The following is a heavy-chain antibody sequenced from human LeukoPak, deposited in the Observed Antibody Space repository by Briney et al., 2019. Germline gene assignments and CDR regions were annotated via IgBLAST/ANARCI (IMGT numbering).Heavy chain of an antibody. V-gene: IGHV3-7*01. Sequence: GGSLRLSCAASGFAFSTYWMTWVRQAPGKGLEWVANIKPDGSQIYYVDSVKGRFTISRDNAKNSLYLQMNSLRAEDTAVYYCAKDHVLLRFTLSYMDVWGKGTTVTISS. J-gene: IGHJ6*03. CDR3: AKDHVLLRFTLSYMDV. D-gene: IGHD3-10*01. CDR1: GFAFSTYW. CDR2: IKPDGSQI.